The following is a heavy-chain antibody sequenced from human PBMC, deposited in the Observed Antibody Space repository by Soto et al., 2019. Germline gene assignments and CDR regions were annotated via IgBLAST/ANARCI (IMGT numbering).Heavy chain of an antibody. Sequence: VGSLRLSCAVSGFTFSSYAMSWVRQAPGKGLEWVSAISGSGGSTYYADSVKGRFTISRDNSKNTLYLQMNSLRAEDTAVYYCAKDGYYYDSSGYWEIDAFDIWGQGTMVTVS. D-gene: IGHD3-22*01. CDR2: ISGSGGST. CDR1: GFTFSSYA. V-gene: IGHV3-23*01. CDR3: AKDGYYYDSSGYWEIDAFDI. J-gene: IGHJ3*02.